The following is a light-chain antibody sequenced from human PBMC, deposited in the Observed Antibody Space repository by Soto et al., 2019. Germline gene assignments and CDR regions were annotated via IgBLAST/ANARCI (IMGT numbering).Light chain of an antibody. V-gene: IGLV2-23*01. CDR3: CSYVGATTYV. J-gene: IGLJ1*01. Sequence: QSAPTQPASVSGSPGQSITISCTGTSSTVGGFNVVSWYQQHPGKAPKVIIYEGIKRPSGVSNRFSGSNSGSTASLTISGLQAEDEADYYCCSYVGATTYVFGTGTQLTVL. CDR1: SSTVGGFNV. CDR2: EGI.